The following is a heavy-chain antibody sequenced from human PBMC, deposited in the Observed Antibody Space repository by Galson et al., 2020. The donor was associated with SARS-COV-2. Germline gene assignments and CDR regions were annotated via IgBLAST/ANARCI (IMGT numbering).Heavy chain of an antibody. D-gene: IGHD6-19*01. CDR2: ISGSGGST. Sequence: TGGSLRLSCAASGFTFSSYAMSWVRQAPGKGLEWVSAISGSGGSTYYADSVKGRFTISRDNSKNTLYLQMNSLRAEDTAVYYCAKGYSSGLTGFDYWGQGTLVTVSS. J-gene: IGHJ4*02. CDR1: GFTFSSYA. V-gene: IGHV3-23*01. CDR3: AKGYSSGLTGFDY.